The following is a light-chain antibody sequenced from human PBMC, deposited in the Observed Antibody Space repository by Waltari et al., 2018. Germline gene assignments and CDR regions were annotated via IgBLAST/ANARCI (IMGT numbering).Light chain of an antibody. Sequence: DIPMTHSPSSLSASVGARVTITCQASQDISNYLNWYQQKPGKAPKLLIYDASNLETGVPSRFSGSGSGTDFTVTISSLQPEDIATYYCQQYDNLPLTFGGGTKVEIK. V-gene: IGKV1-33*01. J-gene: IGKJ4*01. CDR2: DAS. CDR1: QDISNY. CDR3: QQYDNLPLT.